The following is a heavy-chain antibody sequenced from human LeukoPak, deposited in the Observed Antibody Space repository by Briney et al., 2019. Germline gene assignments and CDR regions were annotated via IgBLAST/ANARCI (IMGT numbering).Heavy chain of an antibody. D-gene: IGHD1-1*01. Sequence: SGGSLRLSCAAPGITFSNYNMNWVRQAPGKGLEWISSITSSSSYTFYADSVKGRFTISRDNAKNSLYLQMNSLRVEDTAIYYCARDPYNGAYSEGYYYYYMDVWGKGTTVTVSS. CDR1: GITFSNYN. J-gene: IGHJ6*03. V-gene: IGHV3-21*01. CDR3: ARDPYNGAYSEGYYYYYMDV. CDR2: ITSSSSYT.